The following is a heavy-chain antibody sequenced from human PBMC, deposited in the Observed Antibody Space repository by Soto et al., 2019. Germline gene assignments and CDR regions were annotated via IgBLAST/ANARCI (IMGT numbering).Heavy chain of an antibody. CDR3: ARLGEAGAFDI. Sequence: PSETLSLTCTVSGGSISSSSYYWGWIRQPPGKGLEWIGSIYYSGSTYYNPSLKSRVTISVDTSKNQFSLKLSSVTAADTAVYYCARLGEAGAFDIWGQGTMVTVS. CDR2: IYYSGST. J-gene: IGHJ3*02. D-gene: IGHD3-16*01. CDR1: GGSISSSSYY. V-gene: IGHV4-39*01.